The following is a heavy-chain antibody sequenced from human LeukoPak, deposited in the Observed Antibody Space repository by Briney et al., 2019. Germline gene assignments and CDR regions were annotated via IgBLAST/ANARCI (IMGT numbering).Heavy chain of an antibody. CDR2: ISGSGGST. CDR3: AKDSYDSSGYYYS. CDR1: GFTFSSYS. Sequence: GGSLRLSCAASGFTFSSYSMSWVRQAPGKGLEWVSAISGSGGSTYYADSVKGRFTISRDNSKNTLYLQMNSLRAEDTAVYYCAKDSYDSSGYYYSWGQGTLVTVSS. J-gene: IGHJ4*02. D-gene: IGHD3-22*01. V-gene: IGHV3-23*01.